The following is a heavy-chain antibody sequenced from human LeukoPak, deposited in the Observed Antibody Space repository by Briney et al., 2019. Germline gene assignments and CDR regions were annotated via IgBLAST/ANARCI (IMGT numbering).Heavy chain of an antibody. CDR2: ISSSGTTI. CDR3: ARVWGRERPEYFQH. Sequence: GGSLRLSCAASGFTFSSYEMNWVRQAPGKGLEWVSYISSSGTTIYYADSVKGRFTISRDNAKNSLYLQMNSLRAEDTALYYYARVWGRERPEYFQHWGQGTLVTVSS. CDR1: GFTFSSYE. V-gene: IGHV3-48*03. D-gene: IGHD1-1*01. J-gene: IGHJ1*01.